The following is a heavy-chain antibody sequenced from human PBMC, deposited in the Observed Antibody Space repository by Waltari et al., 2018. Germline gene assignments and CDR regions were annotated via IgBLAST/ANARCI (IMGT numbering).Heavy chain of an antibody. CDR3: ARGHRGSRPL. D-gene: IGHD3-10*01. J-gene: IGHJ4*02. V-gene: IGHV3-53*01. CDR2: IYSGGSA. CDR1: GFPVSSDS. Sequence: EVRLVESGGDLVQPGGSLRLSCAASGFPVSSDSMNWLLQAPGKGLEWVSVIYSGGSANYTDSVKCRFIVSRDNSRNTLYLQMNGLRADDTAIYYCARGHRGSRPLWGQGTLVTVSS.